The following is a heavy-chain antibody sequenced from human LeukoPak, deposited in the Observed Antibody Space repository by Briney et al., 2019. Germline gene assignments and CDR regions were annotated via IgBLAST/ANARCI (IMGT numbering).Heavy chain of an antibody. CDR2: IYYSGST. Sequence: SETLSLTCTVSGGSISSYYWSWIRQPPGKGLEWIGYIYYSGSTNYNPSLKSRVTISVDTSKNQFSLKLSSVTAADTAVYYCAREGSSGFYYFDNWGQGTLVTVSS. CDR3: AREGSSGFYYFDN. J-gene: IGHJ4*02. V-gene: IGHV4-59*08. CDR1: GGSISSYY. D-gene: IGHD3-22*01.